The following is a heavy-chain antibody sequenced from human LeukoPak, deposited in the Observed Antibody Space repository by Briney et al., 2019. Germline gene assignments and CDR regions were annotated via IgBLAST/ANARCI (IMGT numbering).Heavy chain of an antibody. Sequence: GGSLRLSCAASGFTFDDYAMHWVRQAPGKGLEWVSGISWNSGSIGYADSVKGRFTISRDNAKNSLYLQMNSLRAEDTALYYCAKVIGGGSRVYFQHWGQGTLVTVSS. CDR2: ISWNSGSI. V-gene: IGHV3-9*01. J-gene: IGHJ1*01. CDR1: GFTFDDYA. CDR3: AKVIGGGSRVYFQH. D-gene: IGHD3-16*01.